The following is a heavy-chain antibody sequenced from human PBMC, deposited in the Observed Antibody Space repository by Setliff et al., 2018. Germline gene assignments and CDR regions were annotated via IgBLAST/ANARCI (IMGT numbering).Heavy chain of an antibody. V-gene: IGHV4-61*02. J-gene: IGHJ4*02. D-gene: IGHD3-9*01. CDR3: AGTPARGTTWLSPFDY. Sequence: PSETLSLTCTVTGGSFDRGTHYWSWIRQPAGKVPEWIGLIQGTGNTNYNPSLQSRATISIDTSKNQISLKITSVTAADTALYSCAGTPARGTTWLSPFDYWGQGIQVTVSS. CDR2: IQGTGNT. CDR1: GGSFDRGTHY.